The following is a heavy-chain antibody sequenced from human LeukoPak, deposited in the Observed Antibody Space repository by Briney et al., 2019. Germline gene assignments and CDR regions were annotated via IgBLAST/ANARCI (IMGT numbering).Heavy chain of an antibody. CDR2: INPISGGT. D-gene: IGHD3-22*01. CDR3: ARVRPGDYYDSSGYWGWFDP. V-gene: IGHV1-2*02. Sequence: ASVKVSCKASGYTFTSYGISWVRQAPGQGLEWMGWINPISGGTNYAQKFQGRVTMTRDTSISTAYMELSRLRSDDTAVYYCARVRPGDYYDSSGYWGWFDPWGQGTLVTVSS. J-gene: IGHJ5*02. CDR1: GYTFTSYG.